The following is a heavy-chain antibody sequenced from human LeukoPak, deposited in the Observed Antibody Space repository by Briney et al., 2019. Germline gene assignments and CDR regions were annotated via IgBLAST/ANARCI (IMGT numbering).Heavy chain of an antibody. V-gene: IGHV3-64*01. CDR3: ARVRYCSSTSCYGNGFDY. CDR1: GFTFSSYA. CDR2: ISSNGGST. Sequence: GGSLRLSCAASGFTFSSYAMHWVRQAPGKGLEYVSAISSNGGSTYYANSVKGRFTISRDNSKNTLYLQMGSLRAEDMAVYYCARVRYCSSTSCYGNGFDYWGQGTLVTVSS. J-gene: IGHJ4*02. D-gene: IGHD2-2*01.